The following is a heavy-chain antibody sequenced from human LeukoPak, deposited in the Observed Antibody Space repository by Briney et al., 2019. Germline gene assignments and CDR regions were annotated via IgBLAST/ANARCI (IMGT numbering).Heavy chain of an antibody. CDR3: ARGGQETAWGIDY. Sequence: SETLSLTCAVSGGSISSGGYSWSWIRQPPGKGLEWIGYIYHSGSTYYNPSLKSRVTISVDRSKNQFSLKLSSVTAADTAVYYCARGGQETAWGIDYWGRGTLVTVSS. CDR2: IYHSGST. CDR1: GGSISSGGYS. J-gene: IGHJ4*02. D-gene: IGHD3-16*01. V-gene: IGHV4-30-2*01.